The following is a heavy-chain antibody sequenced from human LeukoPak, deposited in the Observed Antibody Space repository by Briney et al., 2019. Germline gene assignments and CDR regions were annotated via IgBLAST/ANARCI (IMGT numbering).Heavy chain of an antibody. CDR1: GFTFSSYG. CDR2: ISYDGSNK. CDR3: AKPVAAPHFDY. D-gene: IGHD6-6*01. Sequence: GRSLRLSCAASGFTFSSYGMHWVRQAPGKGLEWVAVISYDGSNKYYADSVKGRFTISRDNSKNTLYLQMSSLRAEDTAVYYCAKPVAAPHFDYWGQGTLVTVSS. J-gene: IGHJ4*02. V-gene: IGHV3-30*18.